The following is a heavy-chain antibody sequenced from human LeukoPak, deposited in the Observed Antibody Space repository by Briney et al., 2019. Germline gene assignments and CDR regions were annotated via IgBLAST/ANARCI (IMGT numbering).Heavy chain of an antibody. CDR1: GGTFSSSA. Sequence: GASVKVSCKASGGTFSSSAITWVRQAPGQGLECMGRIIPVLNITSYAQKFQGSVTITADTSTSTVYMELSSLRSEETAVYYCARDQGLTAPPPYGLDVWGQGTTVIVSS. V-gene: IGHV1-69*04. D-gene: IGHD5-18*01. J-gene: IGHJ6*02. CDR3: ARDQGLTAPPPYGLDV. CDR2: IIPVLNIT.